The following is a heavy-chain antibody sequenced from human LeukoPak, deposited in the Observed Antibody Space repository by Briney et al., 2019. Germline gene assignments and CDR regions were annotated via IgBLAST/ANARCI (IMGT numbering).Heavy chain of an antibody. D-gene: IGHD3-10*01. CDR1: GSTFSTYS. CDR3: ARAVYYGPGSSDAPDF. J-gene: IGHJ3*01. CDR2: ISSSGSYK. Sequence: AGGSLRLSCAVSGSTFSTYSMNWVRQAPGKGLEWVAFISSSGSYKYYADSVRGRFTISRDNAENSLYLQMNNLRAEDTAVYYCARAVYYGPGSSDAPDFWGQGTMVTVSS. V-gene: IGHV3-21*01.